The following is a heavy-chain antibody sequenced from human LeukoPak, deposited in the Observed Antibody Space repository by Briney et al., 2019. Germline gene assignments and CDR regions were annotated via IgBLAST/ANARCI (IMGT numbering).Heavy chain of an antibody. Sequence: ASETLSLTCTVSGGSISSYYWSWIRQPPGKGLEWIGYIYYSGSTNYNPSLKSRVTISVDTSKNQFSLKLSSVTAADTAVYYCARATGYSYGPSTSFDYWGQGTLVTVSS. J-gene: IGHJ4*02. D-gene: IGHD5-18*01. CDR3: ARATGYSYGPSTSFDY. V-gene: IGHV4-59*01. CDR2: IYYSGST. CDR1: GGSISSYY.